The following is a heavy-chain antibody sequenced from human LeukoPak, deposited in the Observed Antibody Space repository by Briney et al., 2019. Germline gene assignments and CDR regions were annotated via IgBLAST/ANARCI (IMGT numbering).Heavy chain of an antibody. Sequence: GESLKISRKGSGYNFTSYWIGWVRQMPGKGLEWMGIIYPGDSDTRYSPSFQGQVTISADKSISTAYLQWSSLKASDTAMYYCARHPYYYGSGSYSGVYYYGMDVWGKGTTVTVSS. CDR2: IYPGDSDT. V-gene: IGHV5-51*01. J-gene: IGHJ6*04. CDR1: GYNFTSYW. CDR3: ARHPYYYGSGSYSGVYYYGMDV. D-gene: IGHD3-10*01.